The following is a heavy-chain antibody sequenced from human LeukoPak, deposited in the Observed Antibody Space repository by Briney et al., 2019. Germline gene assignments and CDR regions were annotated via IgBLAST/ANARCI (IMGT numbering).Heavy chain of an antibody. CDR1: GGSISSYY. CDR3: ARDLTRRNWFDP. J-gene: IGHJ5*02. CDR2: IYYSGST. Sequence: SETLSLTCTVSGGSISSYYWSWIRQPPGKGLEWIGYIYYSGSTNYNPSLKSRVTISVDTSKNQFSLKLSSVTAAGTAVYYCARDLTRRNWFDPWGQGTLVTVSS. V-gene: IGHV4-59*01.